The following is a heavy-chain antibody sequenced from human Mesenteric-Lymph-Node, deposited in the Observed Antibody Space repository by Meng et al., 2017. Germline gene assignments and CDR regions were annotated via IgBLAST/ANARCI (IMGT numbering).Heavy chain of an antibody. CDR3: ARAPDYFDY. V-gene: IGHV4-38-2*02. CDR2: IYYSGNT. D-gene: IGHD1-14*01. Sequence: ESLRLSCTVSGYSISSGYYWGWIRQPPGKGLEWIGSIYYSGNTYYNPSLHSRVTISVDTSKNQFSLKLSSVTAADTAVYYCARAPDYFDYWGQGTLVTVSS. CDR1: GYSISSGYY. J-gene: IGHJ4*02.